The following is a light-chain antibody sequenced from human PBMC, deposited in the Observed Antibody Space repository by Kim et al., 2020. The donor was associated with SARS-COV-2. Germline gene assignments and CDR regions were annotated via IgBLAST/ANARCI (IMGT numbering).Light chain of an antibody. CDR1: QSISSY. Sequence: DIQMTQSPSSLSASVGDRVTITCRASQSISSYLNWYQQKPGKAPKLLIYAASSLQSGVPSRFSGSGSGTDFTLTISSLQPEDFAISYCQQYDSYPFTFGGGTKVDIK. V-gene: IGKV1-39*01. J-gene: IGKJ4*01. CDR2: AAS. CDR3: QQYDSYPFT.